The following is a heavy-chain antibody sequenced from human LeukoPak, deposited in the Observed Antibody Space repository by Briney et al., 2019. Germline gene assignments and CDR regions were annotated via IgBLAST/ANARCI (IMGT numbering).Heavy chain of an antibody. J-gene: IGHJ6*02. CDR3: ARAGYYDSSGYYQALPYYYYGMDV. Sequence: PSETLSLTCAVYGGSISSYYWSWIRQPRGKGLEWIGCIYYSGSTNYNPFLKSRVTISVDTSKNQFSLKLSSVTAADTAVYYCARAGYYDSSGYYQALPYYYYGMDVWGQGTTVTVSS. D-gene: IGHD3-22*01. CDR1: GGSISSYY. V-gene: IGHV4-59*01. CDR2: IYYSGST.